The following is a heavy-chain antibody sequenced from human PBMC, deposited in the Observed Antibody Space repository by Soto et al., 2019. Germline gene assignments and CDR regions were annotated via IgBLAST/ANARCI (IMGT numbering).Heavy chain of an antibody. CDR1: GFSLNTGGLG. J-gene: IGHJ6*02. V-gene: IGHV2-5*02. CDR2: IYWDDDK. Sequence: KESGPTLVKPTQTLTLTCTFSGFSLNTGGLGVGWIRQPPGKALEWLALIYWDDDKRYSPSLKSRITITKDTSKNQVVLTMTNRDPVDTATYSRAHSRCGGDCLQSYSSHYYYGMDVWGQGTTVTVSS. D-gene: IGHD2-21*02. CDR3: AHSRCGGDCLQSYSSHYYYGMDV.